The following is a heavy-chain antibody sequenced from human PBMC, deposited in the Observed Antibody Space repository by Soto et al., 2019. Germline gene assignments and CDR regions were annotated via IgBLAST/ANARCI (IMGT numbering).Heavy chain of an antibody. CDR3: ARAVDTAMVTRDFDY. CDR2: ISSSSSTI. CDR1: GFTFSSYS. Sequence: PGGSLRLSCAASGFTFSSYSMNWVRQAPGKGLEWVSYISSSSSTIYYADSVKGRFTISRDNAKNSLYLQMNSLRDEDTAVYYCARAVDTAMVTRDFDYWGQGTLVTVSS. V-gene: IGHV3-48*02. J-gene: IGHJ4*02. D-gene: IGHD5-18*01.